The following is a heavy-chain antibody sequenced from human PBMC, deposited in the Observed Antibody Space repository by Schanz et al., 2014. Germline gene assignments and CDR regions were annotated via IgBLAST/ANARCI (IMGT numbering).Heavy chain of an antibody. CDR3: ARGGPAYYFDD. Sequence: EVQLVESGGGVVQPGRSLRLSCAASGFTFSTHAMHWVRQAPGKGLEYVSAISHDGYSTYYADSVKGRFTISRDNSKNTLYLQMSSLTTEDTAVYYCARGGPAYYFDDWGQGTLVTVSS. J-gene: IGHJ4*02. CDR1: GFTFSTHA. CDR2: ISHDGYST. V-gene: IGHV3-64D*06.